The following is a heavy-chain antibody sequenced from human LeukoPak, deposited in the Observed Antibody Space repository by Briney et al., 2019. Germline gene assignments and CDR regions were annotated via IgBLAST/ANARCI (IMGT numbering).Heavy chain of an antibody. CDR3: ARGVYSSSSLTGWFDP. V-gene: IGHV4-34*01. Sequence: SETLSLTCAVFGGSFSGYYWSWIRQPPGKGLEWVGEIYHNGSTNYNPSLKSRITISVDTSKNQFSLKLSSVTAADTAVYYCARGVYSSSSLTGWFDPWGQGTLVTVSS. CDR2: IYHNGST. D-gene: IGHD6-6*01. CDR1: GGSFSGYY. J-gene: IGHJ5*02.